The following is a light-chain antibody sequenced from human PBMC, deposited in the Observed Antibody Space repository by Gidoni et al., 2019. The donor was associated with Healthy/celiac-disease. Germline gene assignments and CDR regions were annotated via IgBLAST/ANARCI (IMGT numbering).Light chain of an antibody. V-gene: IGLV2-14*01. CDR1: SSDVGGYNY. Sequence: QSALTQPASVSGSPGQSITISCTGTSSDVGGYNYVSWYQQHPGKATKLMIYEVSNRPSGVSNRFSGSKSGNTASLTISGLQAEDEADYYCSSYTSSSTNVFGTGTKVTV. J-gene: IGLJ1*01. CDR2: EVS. CDR3: SSYTSSSTNV.